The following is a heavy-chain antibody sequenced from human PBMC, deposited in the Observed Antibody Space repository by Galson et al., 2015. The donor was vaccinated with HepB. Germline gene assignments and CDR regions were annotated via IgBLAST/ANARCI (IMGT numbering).Heavy chain of an antibody. CDR2: IIPIFGTA. CDR1: GGTFSSYA. V-gene: IGHV1-69*13. Sequence: SVKVSCKASGGTFSSYAISWVRQAPGQGLEWMGGIIPIFGTANYAQKFQGRVTITADESTSTAYMELSSLRSEDTAVYYCARAPLNYGSGSYYDYWGQGTLVTVSS. D-gene: IGHD3-10*01. CDR3: ARAPLNYGSGSYYDY. J-gene: IGHJ4*02.